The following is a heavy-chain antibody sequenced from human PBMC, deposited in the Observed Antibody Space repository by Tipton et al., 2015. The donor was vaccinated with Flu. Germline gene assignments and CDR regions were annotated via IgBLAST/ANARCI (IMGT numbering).Heavy chain of an antibody. CDR2: IYYSSGST. J-gene: IGHJ4*02. CDR3: ATRNSYSGSYYRDY. D-gene: IGHD1-26*01. Sequence: TLSLTCTVSGGSIGSSSYYWGWIRQPPGQGLEWIGTIYYSSGSTYYNPSLKSRGTISVDTSKTQFSLGLSSVTAADTAVYYCATRNSYSGSYYRDYWGQGTLVTVSS. CDR1: GGSIGSSSYY. V-gene: IGHV4-39*01.